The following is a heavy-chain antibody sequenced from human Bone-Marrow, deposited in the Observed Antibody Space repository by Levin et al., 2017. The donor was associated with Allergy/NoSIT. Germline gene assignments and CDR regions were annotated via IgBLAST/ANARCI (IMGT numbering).Heavy chain of an antibody. V-gene: IGHV3-7*01. CDR1: GFTFSSYW. J-gene: IGHJ4*02. CDR2: IKADGREK. Sequence: GESLKISCAASGFTFSSYWMGWVRQAPGKGLNWVANIKADGREKYFVDSVKGRFTISRDNAKNSLDLHMNSLRAEDTAVYYCARHSGTYHAFDYWGQGTLVTVSS. CDR3: ARHSGTYHAFDY. D-gene: IGHD1-26*01.